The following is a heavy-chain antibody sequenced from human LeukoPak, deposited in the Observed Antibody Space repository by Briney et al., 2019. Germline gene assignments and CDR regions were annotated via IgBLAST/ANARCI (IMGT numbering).Heavy chain of an antibody. J-gene: IGHJ6*03. CDR3: ARRPYYYDTSNPAYYYYMDV. CDR2: IYYTGNT. CDR1: GPSMNKYW. D-gene: IGHD3-22*01. Sequence: SETLSLTCNVSGPSMNKYWWSWLRQPPGTGLEWIGNIYYTGNTNYNPSLKSRVSISVDTSKSQFSLTLRSVSAADTAVYYCARRPYYYDTSNPAYYYYMDVWGKGTTVTVSS. V-gene: IGHV4-59*08.